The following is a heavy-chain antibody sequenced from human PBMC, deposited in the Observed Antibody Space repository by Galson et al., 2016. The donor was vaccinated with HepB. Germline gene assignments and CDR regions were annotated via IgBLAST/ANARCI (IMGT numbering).Heavy chain of an antibody. CDR2: ISYDGSHK. V-gene: IGHV3-30*04. CDR1: GFTFSSYA. D-gene: IGHD3-22*01. CDR3: AREQRPVVVSQGGFDY. J-gene: IGHJ4*02. Sequence: LRLSCAASGFTFSSYAMHWVRQAPGKGLEWVAVISYDGSHKYYADSVKGRFTISRDNSKSTLSLQMNSLRAEDTAVYYCAREQRPVVVSQGGFDYWGQGTLVTVSS.